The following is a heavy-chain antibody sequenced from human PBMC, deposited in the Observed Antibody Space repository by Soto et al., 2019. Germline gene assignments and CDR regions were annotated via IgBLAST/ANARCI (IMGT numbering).Heavy chain of an antibody. Sequence: ASVKVSCKASGYTFTGYYMHWVRQAPGQGLEWMGWINPNSGGTNCAQKFQGRVTMTRDTSISTAYMELSRLRSDDTAVYYCARDAGIVVVVAATYCFDPWGQGTRVTVSS. CDR3: ARDAGIVVVVAATYCFDP. D-gene: IGHD2-15*01. J-gene: IGHJ5*02. CDR2: INPNSGGT. V-gene: IGHV1-2*02. CDR1: GYTFTGYY.